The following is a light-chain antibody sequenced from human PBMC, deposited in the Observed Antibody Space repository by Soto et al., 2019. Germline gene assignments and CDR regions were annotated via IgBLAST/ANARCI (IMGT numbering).Light chain of an antibody. CDR2: EGS. V-gene: IGLV2-23*01. Sequence: QSALTQPASVSGSPGQSITNSCTGTSSDVGSHNLVSWYQQHPDRAPKLMIYEGSKRPSGVSNRFSGSKSGNTASLTISGLQAEDEADYFCCSYAGSSTYIFGSVTKLTVL. J-gene: IGLJ1*01. CDR3: CSYAGSSTYI. CDR1: SSDVGSHNL.